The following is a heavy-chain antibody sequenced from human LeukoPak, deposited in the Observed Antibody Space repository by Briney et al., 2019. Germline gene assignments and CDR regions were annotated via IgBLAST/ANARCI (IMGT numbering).Heavy chain of an antibody. Sequence: PGGSLRLSCAASGFTFSSYWMSWVRQAPGKGLEWVANIKQDESERYYVDSVKGRFTISRDNAKNSLYLQMNSLRAEDTAVYYCARDGDGYDFWSGYYTDLFDYWGQGTLVTVSS. J-gene: IGHJ4*02. CDR1: GFTFSSYW. CDR3: ARDGDGYDFWSGYYTDLFDY. V-gene: IGHV3-7*01. CDR2: IKQDESER. D-gene: IGHD3-3*01.